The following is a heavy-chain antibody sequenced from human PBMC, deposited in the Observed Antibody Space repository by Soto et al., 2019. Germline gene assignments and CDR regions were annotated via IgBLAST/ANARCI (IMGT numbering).Heavy chain of an antibody. V-gene: IGHV3-30*18. CDR2: ISYDGSNT. CDR3: AKQRGYTYDSYGMDV. J-gene: IGHJ6*02. CDR1: GFTFSSYG. D-gene: IGHD5-18*01. Sequence: QVQLVESGGGVVQPGRSLRVSCAASGFTFSSYGMHWVRQAPGQGLEWVAVISYDGSNTYYADSVKGRFTISRDNSKNTLYLQMNSLSTEDTALDYCAKQRGYTYDSYGMDVWGQGTTVTVSS.